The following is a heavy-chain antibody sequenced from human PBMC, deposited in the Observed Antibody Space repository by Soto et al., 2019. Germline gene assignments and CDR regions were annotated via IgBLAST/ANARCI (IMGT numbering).Heavy chain of an antibody. CDR2: IIPIFGTA. CDR3: ASCPYVWGSYRYTRFDY. CDR1: GGTFSSYA. J-gene: IGHJ4*02. D-gene: IGHD3-16*02. V-gene: IGHV1-69*13. Sequence: SLKVSCKASGGTFSSYAISWVRQAPGQGLEWMGGIIPIFGTANYAQKFQGRVTITADESTSTAYMELSSLRSEDTAVYYCASCPYVWGSYRYTRFDYWGQGTLVTVSS.